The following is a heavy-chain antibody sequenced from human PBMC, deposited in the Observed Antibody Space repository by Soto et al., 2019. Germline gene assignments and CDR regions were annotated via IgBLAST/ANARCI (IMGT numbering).Heavy chain of an antibody. V-gene: IGHV3-33*01. CDR2: IRFDGSNI. D-gene: IGHD2-15*01. Sequence: QVLLVESGGGVVQPGRSLRPSCAASGSIFRGYGMHWVRQAPGKGLEWVAVIRFDGSNINYADFVMGRFTISRDNSKNTLYLEMNSLRVEDTAVYYCARDGVGATAFWGYLDYWGQGTLVTVSS. CDR3: ARDGVGATAFWGYLDY. J-gene: IGHJ4*02. CDR1: GSIFRGYG.